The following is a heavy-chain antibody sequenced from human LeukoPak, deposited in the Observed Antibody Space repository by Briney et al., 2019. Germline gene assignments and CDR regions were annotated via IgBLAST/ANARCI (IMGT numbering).Heavy chain of an antibody. CDR1: GFTFSSYG. J-gene: IGHJ4*02. V-gene: IGHV3-23*01. Sequence: PGGSLRLSCAASGFTFSSYGMTWVRQAPGKGLEWVSDISGTGATTYYADSVKGRFTIFRDNSKNTLYLQMNSLRAEDTAVYYCAKVTGDSYDSSGYYYVGYFDYWGQGTLVTVSS. CDR2: ISGTGATT. D-gene: IGHD3-22*01. CDR3: AKVTGDSYDSSGYYYVGYFDY.